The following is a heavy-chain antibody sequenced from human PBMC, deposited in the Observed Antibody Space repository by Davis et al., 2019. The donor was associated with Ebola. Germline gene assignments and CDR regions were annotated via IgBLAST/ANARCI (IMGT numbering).Heavy chain of an antibody. CDR3: ARHRSLVRGTGAFDV. CDR2: IYYSGST. CDR1: GGSISSSSYY. D-gene: IGHD1-26*01. V-gene: IGHV4-61*05. Sequence: MPSETLSLTCTVSGGSISSSSYYWSWIRQPPGKGLEWIGYIYYSGSTTYNPSLKSRVAISLDMSKNQFSMELSSVTAADAAMYYCARHRSLVRGTGAFDVWGQGTMVTVSS. J-gene: IGHJ3*01.